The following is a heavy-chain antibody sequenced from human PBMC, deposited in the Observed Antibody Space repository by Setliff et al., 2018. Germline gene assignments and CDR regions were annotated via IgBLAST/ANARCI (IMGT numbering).Heavy chain of an antibody. J-gene: IGHJ4*02. CDR1: GFTFSAHW. D-gene: IGHD1-26*01. CDR2: INGDASTT. V-gene: IGHV3-74*03. Sequence: GESLKISCAGSGFTFSAHWMHWVRQVPGKGLVWVSRINGDASTTTYADSVKGRFTISRDNAKNTLYLQMSSLRAEDTAVYYCARDHIVGGTGFFDHWGQGALVTVSS. CDR3: ARDHIVGGTGFFDH.